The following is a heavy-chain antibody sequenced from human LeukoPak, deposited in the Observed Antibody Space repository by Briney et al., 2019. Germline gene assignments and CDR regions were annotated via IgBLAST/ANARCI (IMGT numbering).Heavy chain of an antibody. CDR2: IRYDGSNK. V-gene: IGHV3-30*02. J-gene: IGHJ4*02. CDR3: AKDAYDYVWGSYRFGTSFDY. Sequence: GGSLRLSCAASGFTFSSYGMHWVRRAPGKGLEWVAFIRYDGSNKYYADSVKGRFTISRDNSKNTLYLQMNSLRAEDTAVYYCAKDAYDYVWGSYRFGTSFDYWGQGTLVTVSS. D-gene: IGHD3-16*02. CDR1: GFTFSSYG.